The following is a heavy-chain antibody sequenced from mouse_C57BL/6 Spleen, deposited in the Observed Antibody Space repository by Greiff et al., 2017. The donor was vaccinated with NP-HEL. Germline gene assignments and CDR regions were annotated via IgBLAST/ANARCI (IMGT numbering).Heavy chain of an antibody. J-gene: IGHJ4*01. D-gene: IGHD2-5*01. CDR3: ARQAYYSNRYAMDY. CDR1: GYAFSSSW. CDR2: IYPGDGDT. V-gene: IGHV1-82*01. Sequence: VQLQQSGPELVKPGASVKISCKASGYAFSSSWMNWVKQRPGKGLEWIGRIYPGDGDTNYNGKFKGKATLTADKSSSTAYMQLSSLTSEDSAVYFCARQAYYSNRYAMDYWGHGTSVTVSS.